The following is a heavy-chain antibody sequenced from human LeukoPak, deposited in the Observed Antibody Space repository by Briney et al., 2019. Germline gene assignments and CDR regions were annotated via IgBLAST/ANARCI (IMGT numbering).Heavy chain of an antibody. CDR3: AQGWEGSGSFLVVKIGY. V-gene: IGHV3-23*01. Sequence: GGSLRLSCAASGFTFSNYAMSWVRQAPGKGLEWVSAIGGSGDTTYYADSVKGRFTISRDNSKNTLHLQMNSLRAEDTAKYYCAQGWEGSGSFLVVKIGYWGQGTLVTVSS. CDR2: IGGSGDTT. CDR1: GFTFSNYA. D-gene: IGHD3-10*01. J-gene: IGHJ4*02.